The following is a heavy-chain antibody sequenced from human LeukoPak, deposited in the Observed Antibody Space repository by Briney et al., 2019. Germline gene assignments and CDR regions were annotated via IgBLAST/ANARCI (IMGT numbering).Heavy chain of an antibody. CDR1: GGSFSGYY. CDR2: INHSGST. J-gene: IGHJ6*02. V-gene: IGHV4-34*01. D-gene: IGHD2-8*02. CDR3: ARDSGTDYYYGMDV. Sequence: PSETLSLTCAVYGGSFSGYYWSWIRQPPGKGLEWIGEINHSGSTNYNPSLKSRVTISVDTSKNQFSLKLSSVTAADTAVYYCARDSGTDYYYGMDVWGQGTTVTVSS.